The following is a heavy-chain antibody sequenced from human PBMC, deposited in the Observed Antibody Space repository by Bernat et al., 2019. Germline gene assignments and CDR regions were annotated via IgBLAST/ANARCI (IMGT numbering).Heavy chain of an antibody. D-gene: IGHD2-2*01. J-gene: IGHJ6*02. V-gene: IGHV1-2*04. Sequence: QVQLVQSGAEVKKPGASVKVSCKASGYTFTSYYMHWVRQAPGQGLEWMGWINPNSGGTNYAQKFQGWVTMTRDTSISTAYMELSRLRSDDTAVYYCARENCSSTSCEGSYYYGMDVWGQGTTVTVSS. CDR2: INPNSGGT. CDR1: GYTFTSYY. CDR3: ARENCSSTSCEGSYYYGMDV.